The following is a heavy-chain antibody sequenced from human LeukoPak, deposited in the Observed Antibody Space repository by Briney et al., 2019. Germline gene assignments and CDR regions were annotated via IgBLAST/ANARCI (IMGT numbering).Heavy chain of an antibody. D-gene: IGHD6-19*01. CDR1: GGTFSSYG. CDR3: ARFQLDSSGWYVLDY. V-gene: IGHV1-18*01. Sequence: GASVKVSCKASGGTFSSYGISWVRQAPGQGLEWMGWISAYNGNTNYAQKLQGRVTMTTDTSTSTAYMELRSLRSDDTAVYYCARFQLDSSGWYVLDYWGQGTLVTVSS. CDR2: ISAYNGNT. J-gene: IGHJ4*02.